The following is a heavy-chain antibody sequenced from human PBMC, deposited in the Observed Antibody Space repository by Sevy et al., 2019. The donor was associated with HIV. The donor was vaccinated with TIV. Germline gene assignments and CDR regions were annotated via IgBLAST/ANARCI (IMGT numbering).Heavy chain of an antibody. V-gene: IGHV3-23*01. D-gene: IGHD1-1*01. CDR2: ISGGGGST. J-gene: IGHJ6*03. Sequence: GGSLRLSCAASGFTFSSYAMSWVRQAPGKGLEWVSVISGGGGSTYYADSVKGRFTISRDNSKNTLYLQMNSLRAEDTAVYYCAKVTGNYYYYYYMDVWGKGTTVTVSS. CDR3: AKVTGNYYYYYYMDV. CDR1: GFTFSSYA.